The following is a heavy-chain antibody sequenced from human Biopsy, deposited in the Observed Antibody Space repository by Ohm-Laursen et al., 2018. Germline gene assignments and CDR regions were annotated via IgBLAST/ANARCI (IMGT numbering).Heavy chain of an antibody. V-gene: IGHV4-59*11. D-gene: IGHD4-23*01. CDR2: ISYTGYT. J-gene: IGHJ4*02. CDR1: GGSFTGHY. Sequence: SDTLSLTCTASGGSFTGHYWSWIRQPPGEGLEWIGHISYTGYTSYNASLKSRVTISVDTSRNHFSLRLSSLTAADTAVYYCARGSNDFGGLYFPRWGQGTLLTVSS. CDR3: ARGSNDFGGLYFPR.